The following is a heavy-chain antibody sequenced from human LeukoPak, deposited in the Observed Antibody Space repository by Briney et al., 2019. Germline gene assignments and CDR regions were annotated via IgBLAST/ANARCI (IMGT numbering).Heavy chain of an antibody. CDR1: GSTFSTNW. CDR2: IKPEGTET. D-gene: IGHD3-10*01. CDR3: AREPPDTMVRGVPDY. J-gene: IGHJ4*02. Sequence: GGSLRPSCAASGSTFSTNWMSWDRQVPGEWLGWVANIKPEGTETIHVDSGKGRFTISRDNAKNPLYLQMNSLRAEDTAVYYCAREPPDTMVRGVPDYWGQGTLVTVSS. V-gene: IGHV3-7*01.